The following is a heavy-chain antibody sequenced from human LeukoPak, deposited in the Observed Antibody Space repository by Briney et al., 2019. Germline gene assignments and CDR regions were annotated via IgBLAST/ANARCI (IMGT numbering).Heavy chain of an antibody. CDR2: IKRDGSQK. Sequence: PGGSLRLSCAAPGFSFSSNWMGWVRQAPGKGLEWVAHIKRDGSQKYYLDSVKGRFTISRDNAKNSLYLQMNSLRAEDTAVYYCARERLDIAAGYDAFDIWGQGTMVTVSS. J-gene: IGHJ3*02. D-gene: IGHD6-13*01. CDR3: ARERLDIAAGYDAFDI. CDR1: GFSFSSNW. V-gene: IGHV3-7*03.